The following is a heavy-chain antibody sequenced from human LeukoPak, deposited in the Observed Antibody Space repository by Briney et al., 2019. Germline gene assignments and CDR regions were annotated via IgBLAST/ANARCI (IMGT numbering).Heavy chain of an antibody. D-gene: IGHD3-3*01. J-gene: IGHJ4*02. Sequence: PGGSLRLSCAASGFTFSSYWMHWVRQAPGKGLVWVSRINTDGSSTSYADSVKGRFTISRDNAKNTLYLQMNGLRAEDTAVYYCARGARRIGYYGYWGQGTLVTVSS. V-gene: IGHV3-74*01. CDR2: INTDGSST. CDR1: GFTFSSYW. CDR3: ARGARRIGYYGY.